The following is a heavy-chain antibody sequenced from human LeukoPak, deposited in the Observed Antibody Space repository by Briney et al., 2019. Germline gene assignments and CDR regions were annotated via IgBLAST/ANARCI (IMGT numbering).Heavy chain of an antibody. J-gene: IGHJ4*02. CDR2: IWYDGSVK. CDR1: GFTFNSYG. D-gene: IGHD1-26*01. Sequence: GGSLRLSCAASGFTFNSYGMHWVRQAPGKGLEWVAIIWYDGSVKYYADSVKGRFTVSRDNSKNTLYLQMNSLRVEDTAMYYCTRVAGGSYSTCFDFWGQGTLVTVSS. V-gene: IGHV3-33*01. CDR3: TRVAGGSYSTCFDF.